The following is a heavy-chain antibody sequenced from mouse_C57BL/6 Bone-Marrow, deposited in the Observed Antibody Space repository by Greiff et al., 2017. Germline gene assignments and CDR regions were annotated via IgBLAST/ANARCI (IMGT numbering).Heavy chain of an antibody. V-gene: IGHV1-58*01. CDR3: AHYYGSSPYYAMDY. Sequence: EVQLQQSGAELVRPGSSVKMSCKTSGYTFTSYGINWVKLRPGQGLEWIGYIYIGNGYTEYNDKFKGKATLTSDTSSSTAYMQLSSLTSEDSAIYFCAHYYGSSPYYAMDYWGQGTSVTVSS. D-gene: IGHD1-1*01. CDR1: GYTFTSYG. J-gene: IGHJ4*01. CDR2: IYIGNGYT.